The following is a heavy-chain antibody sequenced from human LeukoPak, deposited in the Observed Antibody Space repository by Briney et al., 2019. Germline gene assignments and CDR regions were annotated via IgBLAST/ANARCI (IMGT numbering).Heavy chain of an antibody. CDR3: GRAGGWQWLGNWFDP. D-gene: IGHD6-19*01. J-gene: IGHJ5*02. CDR2: TYYRSKWYN. V-gene: IGHV6-1*01. CDR1: GDSVSSNSAA. Sequence: SQTLSLTCAISGDSVSSNSAAWNWIRQSPSRGLEWLGRTYYRSKWYNDYAVSVESRIIINPDTSKNQFSLQLNSVTPEDTAVYYCGRAGGWQWLGNWFDPWGQGTLVTVSS.